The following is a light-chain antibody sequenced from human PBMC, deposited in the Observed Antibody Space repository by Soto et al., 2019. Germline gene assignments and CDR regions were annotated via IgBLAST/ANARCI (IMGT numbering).Light chain of an antibody. CDR3: QQCDDFIT. Sequence: DIQMTQSPSSLSASVGDRVTITCQASQDIKKYLNWYQQKPGKAPKLLIYEASNLETGVPSRFSGSGSGRSFTFTISSLQPEDIATYYCQQCDDFITFGGGTRIEIK. J-gene: IGKJ4*01. CDR2: EAS. V-gene: IGKV1-33*01. CDR1: QDIKKY.